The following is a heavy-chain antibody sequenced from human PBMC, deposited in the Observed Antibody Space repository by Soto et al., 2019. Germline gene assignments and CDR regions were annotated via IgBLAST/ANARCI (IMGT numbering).Heavy chain of an antibody. CDR3: ARVVKDGYCSGGSCYLGAFDI. V-gene: IGHV1-46*01. CDR1: GYTFTSYY. D-gene: IGHD2-15*01. Sequence: GASVKVSCKASGYTFTSYYMHWVRQAPGQGLEWMGIINPSGGSTSYAQKFQGRVTMTRDTSTSTVYMELSSLRSEDTAVYYCARVVKDGYCSGGSCYLGAFDIWGQGTVVTVSS. J-gene: IGHJ3*02. CDR2: INPSGGST.